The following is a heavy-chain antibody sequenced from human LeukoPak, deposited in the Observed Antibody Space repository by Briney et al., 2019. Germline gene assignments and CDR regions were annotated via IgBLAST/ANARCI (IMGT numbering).Heavy chain of an antibody. CDR3: ARDRGIAAHYGMDV. D-gene: IGHD6-6*01. CDR2: ISSGGGT. CDR1: GFTVSNTY. Sequence: PGGSLRLSCAASGFTVSNTYMSWVRQAPGKRLEWVSVISSGGGTYFADSVKGRFTISRDNSKNTVFLQMNNLRADDTAMYYCARDRGIAAHYGMDVWGQGTTVTVSS. J-gene: IGHJ6*02. V-gene: IGHV3-53*01.